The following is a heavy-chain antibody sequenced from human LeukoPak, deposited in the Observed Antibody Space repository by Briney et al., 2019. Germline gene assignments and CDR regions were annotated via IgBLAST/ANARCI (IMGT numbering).Heavy chain of an antibody. CDR1: GFTFSSYA. CDR2: ISGSGGST. J-gene: IGHJ4*02. V-gene: IGHV3-23*01. CDR3: ARDRGAGSYN. Sequence: PGGSLRLSCAASGFTFSSYAMSWVRQAPGKGLEWVSGISGSGGSTYYADSVKGRFTVSRDNSKNTLYLQMNSLRAEDTAVYYCARDRGAGSYNWGQGTLVTVSS. D-gene: IGHD3-10*01.